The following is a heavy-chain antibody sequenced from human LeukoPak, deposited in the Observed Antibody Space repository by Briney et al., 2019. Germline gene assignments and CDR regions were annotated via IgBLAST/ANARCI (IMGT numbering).Heavy chain of an antibody. CDR2: IHYTGAT. CDR1: GGSISGYY. J-gene: IGHJ4*02. V-gene: IGHV4-34*01. D-gene: IGHD3-9*01. CDR3: ARGNILTGYCFDY. Sequence: PSETLSLTCAVYGGSISGYYWSWIRRPPGKGLEWVGEIHYTGATSYSPSLKSRATTSIDASKNQFSLKLNSVTTADTAVYYCARGNILTGYCFDYWGQGSLVTVSS.